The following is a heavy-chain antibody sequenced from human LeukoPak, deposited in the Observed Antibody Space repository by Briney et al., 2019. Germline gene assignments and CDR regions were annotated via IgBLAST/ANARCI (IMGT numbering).Heavy chain of an antibody. V-gene: IGHV4-4*09. CDR3: ARHPYTIFGVVIPYFYY. CDR1: GGSISSYY. Sequence: SETLSLTCTVSGGSISSYYWSWIRQPPGKGLEWIGYIYTSGSTNYNPSLKSRVTISVDTSKNQFSLKLSSVTAADTAVYYCARHPYTIFGVVIPYFYYCGQGTLVTVSS. D-gene: IGHD3-3*01. CDR2: IYTSGST. J-gene: IGHJ4*02.